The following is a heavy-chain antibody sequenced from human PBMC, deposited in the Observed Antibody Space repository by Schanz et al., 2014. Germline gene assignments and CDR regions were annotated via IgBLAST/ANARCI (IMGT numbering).Heavy chain of an antibody. V-gene: IGHV1-18*01. Sequence: QLMQSGSEVRKPGASVKVSCKASGYIFGSHGMTWVRQAPGQGPELMGWINAHTGNTQYAQKFQGRVNMTRDTVTTTVNLELTRLRTDDTAIYYCARVHSATYHYNSPGAFDIWGQGTRVTVSS. J-gene: IGHJ3*02. CDR2: INAHTGNT. CDR3: ARVHSATYHYNSPGAFDI. D-gene: IGHD3-10*01. CDR1: GYIFGSHG.